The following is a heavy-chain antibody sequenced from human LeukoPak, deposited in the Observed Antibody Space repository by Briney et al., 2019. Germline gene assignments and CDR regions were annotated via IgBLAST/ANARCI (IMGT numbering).Heavy chain of an antibody. Sequence: ASVKVSCKASGYTFTSYYMHWVRQAPGQGLEWMGIINPSGGSTSYAQKFQGRVTMTRDTSTSTVYMELGSLRSDDTAVYYCARRSVLVRGVANGDYWGQGTLVTVSS. J-gene: IGHJ4*02. V-gene: IGHV1-46*01. CDR1: GYTFTSYY. CDR3: ARRSVLVRGVANGDY. D-gene: IGHD3-10*01. CDR2: INPSGGST.